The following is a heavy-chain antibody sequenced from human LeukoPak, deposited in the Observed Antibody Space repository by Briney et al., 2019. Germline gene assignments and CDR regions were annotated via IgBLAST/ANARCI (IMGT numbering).Heavy chain of an antibody. CDR3: AKEGEYSFGSFDS. V-gene: IGHV3-23*01. Sequence: GGSLRLSCAASGFTFSSYAMTWVRQAPGKGLEWVSTISGSGGSTYYPDSVKGRLTISRDNSKNMVSLQMDSLRAEDTALYYCAKEGEYSFGSFDSWGQGTLVTVSS. CDR2: ISGSGGST. J-gene: IGHJ4*02. CDR1: GFTFSSYA. D-gene: IGHD5-18*01.